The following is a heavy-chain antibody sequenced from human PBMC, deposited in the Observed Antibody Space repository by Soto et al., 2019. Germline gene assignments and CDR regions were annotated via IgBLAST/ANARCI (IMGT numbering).Heavy chain of an antibody. V-gene: IGHV1-69*06. CDR2: IIPIFGTA. J-gene: IGHJ5*02. D-gene: IGHD6-13*01. Sequence: GASVKVSCKASGGTFSSYAISWVRQAPGQGLEWVGGIIPIFGTANYAQKFQGRVTITADTSTSTAYMELSSLRSEDTAVYYCARGDSSSWYIGWFDPWGQGTLVTVSS. CDR3: ARGDSSSWYIGWFDP. CDR1: GGTFSSYA.